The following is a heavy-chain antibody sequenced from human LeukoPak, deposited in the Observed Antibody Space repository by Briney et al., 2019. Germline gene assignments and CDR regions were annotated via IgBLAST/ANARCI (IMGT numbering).Heavy chain of an antibody. Sequence: RTGRSLRLSCAASGFTFSSYAMSWVRQAPGKGLEWVSVISGSGGSTYYADSVKGRFTISRDNSKNTLYLQMNSLRAEDTAVYYCAKEARDIVVVVAAAYFDYWGQGTLVTVSS. J-gene: IGHJ4*02. CDR2: ISGSGGST. D-gene: IGHD2-15*01. V-gene: IGHV3-23*01. CDR3: AKEARDIVVVVAAAYFDY. CDR1: GFTFSSYA.